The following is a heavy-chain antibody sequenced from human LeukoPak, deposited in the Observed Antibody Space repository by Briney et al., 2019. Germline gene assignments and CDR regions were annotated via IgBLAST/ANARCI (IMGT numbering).Heavy chain of an antibody. CDR1: GFTFDDYA. CDR2: ISWNSGSI. J-gene: IGHJ4*02. V-gene: IGHV3-9*01. Sequence: GRSLRLSCAASGFTFDDYAMHWVRQAPGKGLEWVSGISWNSGSIGYADSVKGRFTISRDNAKNSLYLQMNSLRAEDTALYYCAKGGPSLLWFGELSSGEYYFDYWGQGTLVTVSS. CDR3: AKGGPSLLWFGELSSGEYYFDY. D-gene: IGHD3-10*01.